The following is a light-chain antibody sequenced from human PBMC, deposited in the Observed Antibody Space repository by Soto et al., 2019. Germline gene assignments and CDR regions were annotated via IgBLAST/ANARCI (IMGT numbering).Light chain of an antibody. Sequence: QPVLTQSPSASASLGASVKLTCTLSSGHSSYAIAWHQQQPEKGPRYLMKLSSDGSHSKGDGIPDRFSGSSSGAERYLTISSLQSEDEADYYCQTWDTGARVVFGVGTKLTVL. V-gene: IGLV4-69*01. CDR2: LSSDGSH. CDR1: SGHSSYA. J-gene: IGLJ2*01. CDR3: QTWDTGARVV.